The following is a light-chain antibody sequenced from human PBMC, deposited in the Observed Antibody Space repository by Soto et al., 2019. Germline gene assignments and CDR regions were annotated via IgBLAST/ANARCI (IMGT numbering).Light chain of an antibody. CDR2: GTS. J-gene: IGKJ3*01. V-gene: IGKV1-27*01. CDR3: LKYNSAPFT. Sequence: DIQMTQSPSSLSASVGDRVTITCRASQGVKYYLAWYQQKPGKPPKVLIYGTSTLQSGVPCRFSGSGSGTDFTLTISSLQPEDVATYYCLKYNSAPFTFGPGTKVEIK. CDR1: QGVKYY.